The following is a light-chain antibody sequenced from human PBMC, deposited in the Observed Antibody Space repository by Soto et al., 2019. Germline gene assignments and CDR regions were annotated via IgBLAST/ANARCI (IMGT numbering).Light chain of an antibody. Sequence: DIQMTQSPFSLSASVGDRVTITCRASQDIRFLGWFQQKPGEAPKRLIYATSNLEGGVPSRFSGSRSGTDLTLPITLLQPQEFATYCCLQNNYYPDSFSQRTNVAIK. CDR1: QDIRF. CDR3: LQNNYYPDS. J-gene: IGKJ2*03. V-gene: IGKV1-17*01. CDR2: ATS.